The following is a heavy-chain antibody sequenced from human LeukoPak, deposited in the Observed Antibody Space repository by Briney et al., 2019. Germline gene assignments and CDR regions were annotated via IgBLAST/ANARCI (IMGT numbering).Heavy chain of an antibody. J-gene: IGHJ5*02. CDR3: ARDSLRFLEWSPGWFDP. Sequence: SETLSLTCIVSGGSISSYYWSWIRQPAGKGLEWIGRIHTSGSTNYNPSLKSRVTMSVDTSKNQFSLKLRSVTAADTAVYYCARDSLRFLEWSPGWFDPWGQGILVTVSS. CDR1: GGSISSYY. D-gene: IGHD3-3*01. V-gene: IGHV4-4*07. CDR2: IHTSGST.